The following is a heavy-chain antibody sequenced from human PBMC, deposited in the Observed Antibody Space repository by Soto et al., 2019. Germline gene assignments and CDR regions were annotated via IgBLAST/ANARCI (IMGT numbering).Heavy chain of an antibody. CDR3: AKGWGKDDLVDAFDI. V-gene: IGHV3-30*18. J-gene: IGHJ3*02. CDR2: ISYDGGNK. D-gene: IGHD3-16*01. Sequence: VQLVEFGGGVVQPGRSLRRSCAASGFTFSNYGIHWVRQAPGKGLAWVAVISYDGGNKYYAESVKGRFTISRDNSKNTLYLQMNSLRAEDTAVYYCAKGWGKDDLVDAFDIWGQGTLVTVSS. CDR1: GFTFSNYG.